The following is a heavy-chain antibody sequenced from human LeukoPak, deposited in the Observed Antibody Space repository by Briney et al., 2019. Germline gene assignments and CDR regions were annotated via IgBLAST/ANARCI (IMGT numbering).Heavy chain of an antibody. CDR3: ASYYDSSSWYSYFDY. CDR2: FYTNGST. D-gene: IGHD6-13*01. Sequence: SETLSLTCTVSGGSIGSYNWSWIRQPAGQGLERIGRFYTNGSTNYNPSLKSRVTMSVDTSKNQFSLKLNSVTAADTAVYYCASYYDSSSWYSYFDYWGQGTLVTVSS. CDR1: GGSIGSYN. V-gene: IGHV4-4*07. J-gene: IGHJ4*02.